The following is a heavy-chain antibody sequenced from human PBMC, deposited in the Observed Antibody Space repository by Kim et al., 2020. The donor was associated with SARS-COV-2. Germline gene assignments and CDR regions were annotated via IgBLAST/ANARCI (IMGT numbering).Heavy chain of an antibody. J-gene: IGHJ4*01. Sequence: SETLSLTCAVYGGSFSGYYWSWIRQPPGKGLEWIGEINHSGSTNYNPSLKSRVTISVDTSKNQFSLKLSSVTAADTAVYYCARGPYIAVAGKNRKFDYWG. D-gene: IGHD6-19*01. V-gene: IGHV4-34*01. CDR2: INHSGST. CDR1: GGSFSGYY. CDR3: ARGPYIAVAGKNRKFDY.